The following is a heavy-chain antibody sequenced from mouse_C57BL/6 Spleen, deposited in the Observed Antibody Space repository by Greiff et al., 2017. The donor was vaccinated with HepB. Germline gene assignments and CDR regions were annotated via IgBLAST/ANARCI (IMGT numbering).Heavy chain of an antibody. Sequence: VQLQESGAELARPGASVKLSCKASGYTFTSYGISWVKQRTGQGLEWIGEIYPRSGNTYYNEKFKGKATLTADKSSSTAYMELRSLTSEDSAVYFCARSEITTVVAPFAYWGQGTLVTVSA. V-gene: IGHV1-81*01. J-gene: IGHJ3*01. D-gene: IGHD1-1*01. CDR3: ARSEITTVVAPFAY. CDR2: IYPRSGNT. CDR1: GYTFTSYG.